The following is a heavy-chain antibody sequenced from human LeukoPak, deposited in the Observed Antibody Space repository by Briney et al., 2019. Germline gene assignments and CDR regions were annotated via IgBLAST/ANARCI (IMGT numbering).Heavy chain of an antibody. CDR2: INPDGSRT. J-gene: IGHJ3*02. CDR1: GSTFSNYW. CDR3: SWNHTGKEDI. D-gene: IGHD1-14*01. Sequence: GGSLRLSCVVSGSTFSNYWMHWVRQAPGKGLVWVSRINPDGSRTDYADSVAGRFTISRDNAKNTLYLQMNSLRVEDTAVYYCSWNHTGKEDIWGQGTMVTVSS. V-gene: IGHV3-74*01.